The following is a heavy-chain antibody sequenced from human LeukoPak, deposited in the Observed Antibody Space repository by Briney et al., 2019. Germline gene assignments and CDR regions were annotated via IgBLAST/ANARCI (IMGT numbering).Heavy chain of an antibody. V-gene: IGHV4-31*03. CDR1: GGSISSGGYY. Sequence: SETLSLTCTVSGGSISSGGYYWSWIRQHPGKGLEWIGYIYYSGSTYYNPSLKSRVTISVDTSKNQFSLKLSSVIAADTAVYYCATSSGWLFDYWGQGTLVTVSS. CDR2: IYYSGST. D-gene: IGHD6-19*01. CDR3: ATSSGWLFDY. J-gene: IGHJ4*02.